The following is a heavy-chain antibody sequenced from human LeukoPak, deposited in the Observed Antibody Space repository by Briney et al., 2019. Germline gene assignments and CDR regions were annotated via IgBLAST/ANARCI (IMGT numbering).Heavy chain of an antibody. Sequence: PGGSLRLSCAASGFTFSSYSMNWVRQAPGKGLEWVSSISSSGNYIYYADSVKGRFTISRDNAKNSLYLQINSLRAEDTAVYYCARGDYYASGTPGYWGQGTLVTVSS. J-gene: IGHJ4*02. CDR2: ISSSGNYI. D-gene: IGHD3-10*01. CDR3: ARGDYYASGTPGY. V-gene: IGHV3-21*01. CDR1: GFTFSSYS.